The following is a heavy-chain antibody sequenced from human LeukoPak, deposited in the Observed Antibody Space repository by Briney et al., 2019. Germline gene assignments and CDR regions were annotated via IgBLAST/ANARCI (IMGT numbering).Heavy chain of an antibody. CDR2: IIPIFGTA. Sequence: ASVKVSXKASEGTFSSYAISWVRQAPGQGLEWMGRIIPIFGTANYAQKFQGRVTITTDESTSTAYMELSSLRSEDTAVYYCAPDYYGSGRPEDDYWGQGTLVTVSS. J-gene: IGHJ4*02. CDR1: EGTFSSYA. V-gene: IGHV1-69*05. D-gene: IGHD3-10*01. CDR3: APDYYGSGRPEDDY.